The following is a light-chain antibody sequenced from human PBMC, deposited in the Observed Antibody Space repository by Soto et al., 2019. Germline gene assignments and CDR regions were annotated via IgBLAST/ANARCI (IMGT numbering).Light chain of an antibody. CDR2: DVS. Sequence: QSAPTQPASVSGSPGQSITISCTGTSSDVGAYNYVSWYQQHPGKAPKLIIYDVSNRPSGVSNRFSGSKSGNTASLTISGLQADDEADYYCSSHPSSSTLGVFGTGTKVTVL. J-gene: IGLJ1*01. CDR3: SSHPSSSTLGV. CDR1: SSDVGAYNY. V-gene: IGLV2-14*01.